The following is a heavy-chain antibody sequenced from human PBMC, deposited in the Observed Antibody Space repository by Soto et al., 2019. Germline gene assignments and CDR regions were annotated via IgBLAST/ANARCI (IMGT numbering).Heavy chain of an antibody. J-gene: IGHJ4*02. CDR1: GFSFSSYT. V-gene: IGHV3-21*02. CDR3: VRANKRSLSGSFGGTNSYYFAH. D-gene: IGHD1-26*01. CDR2: ITNRGTHT. Sequence: EVQLMESGGGLVQPGESLRLSCTASGFSFSSYTMNWVRQAPGKGLQWVASITNRGTHTYSADSVKGRFTISRDNDKNSLYLQMNSLRPEDTAFYYCVRANKRSLSGSFGGTNSYYFAHWGQGALVSVSS.